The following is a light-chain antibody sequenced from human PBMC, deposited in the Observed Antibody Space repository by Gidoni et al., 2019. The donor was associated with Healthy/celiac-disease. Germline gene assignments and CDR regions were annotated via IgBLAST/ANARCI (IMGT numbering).Light chain of an antibody. CDR1: SSDVGSYNL. V-gene: IGLV2-23*01. J-gene: IGLJ3*02. CDR2: EGS. CDR3: CSYAGSSLWV. Sequence: QSALTQPASVSGSPGQSITISCTGTSSDVGSYNLVSWYKQHPGKAPKLMIYEGSKRPSGVSNRFSGSKSGNTASLTISGLQAEDEADYYCCSYAGSSLWVFGGGTKLTVL.